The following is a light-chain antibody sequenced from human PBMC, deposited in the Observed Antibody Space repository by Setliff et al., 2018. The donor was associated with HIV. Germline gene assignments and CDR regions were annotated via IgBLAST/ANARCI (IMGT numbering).Light chain of an antibody. J-gene: IGLJ1*01. CDR2: EVT. CDR3: CSYGSGDTFV. CDR1: SSDVGSYNL. V-gene: IGLV2-23*02. Sequence: QSALTQPASVSGSPGQSITISCTGTSSDVGSYNLVSWYQQRPGKAPKLIMYEVTKWPSGISDRFSGSKSGNTASLTISGLQADDEADYYCCSYGSGDTFVFGTGTKVT.